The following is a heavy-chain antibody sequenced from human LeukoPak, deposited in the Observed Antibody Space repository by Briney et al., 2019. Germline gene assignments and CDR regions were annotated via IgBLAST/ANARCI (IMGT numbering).Heavy chain of an antibody. J-gene: IGHJ4*02. CDR2: IYYTGKI. D-gene: IGHD6-19*01. Sequence: SEALSLTCAVSVGSINSHYWGWIRQPPGKGLQWIGDIYYTGKINYSTSLKSRVTITLDTSKDHLSLNLTSVLAADTDIYYCVRRDTGWNYFDYWGQGILVTVT. CDR1: VGSINSHY. V-gene: IGHV4-59*08. CDR3: VRRDTGWNYFDY.